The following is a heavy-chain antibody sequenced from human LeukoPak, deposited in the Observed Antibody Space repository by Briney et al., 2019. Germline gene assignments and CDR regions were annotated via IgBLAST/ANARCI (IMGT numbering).Heavy chain of an antibody. CDR3: AKDRRYCSSTSCYGPDY. V-gene: IGHV3-30*18. CDR1: GFTFSSYG. J-gene: IGHJ4*02. Sequence: GGSLRLSCAASGFTFSSYGMHWVRQAPGKGLEWVAVISYDGSNKYYADSVKGRFTISRDNSKNTLYLQMNSLRAEDTAVYYCAKDRRYCSSTSCYGPDYWGQGTLVTVSS. D-gene: IGHD2-2*01. CDR2: ISYDGSNK.